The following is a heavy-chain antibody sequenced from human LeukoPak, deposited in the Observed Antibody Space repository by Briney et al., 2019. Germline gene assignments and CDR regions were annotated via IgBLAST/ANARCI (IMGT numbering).Heavy chain of an antibody. Sequence: GGSLRLSCAASGFTFSDCYMSWIRQAPGKGLEWVSYISSSGSTIYYADSVKGRFTISRDNAKNSLYLQMNSLRAEDTAVYYCARRDGDYYYYGMDVWGQGTTVTVSS. J-gene: IGHJ6*02. CDR2: ISSSGSTI. CDR1: GFTFSDCY. D-gene: IGHD4-17*01. V-gene: IGHV3-11*01. CDR3: ARRDGDYYYYGMDV.